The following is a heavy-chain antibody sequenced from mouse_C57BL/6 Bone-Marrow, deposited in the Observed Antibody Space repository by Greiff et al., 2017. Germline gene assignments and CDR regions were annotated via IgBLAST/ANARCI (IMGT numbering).Heavy chain of an antibody. D-gene: IGHD2-10*01. V-gene: IGHV1-5*01. CDR1: GYTFTSYW. CDR2: IYPGNSDT. CDR3: TREVRLLLYFDY. J-gene: IGHJ2*01. Sequence: VQLQQSGTVLARPGASVKMSCKTSGYTFTSYWMHWVKQRPGQGLEWIGAIYPGNSDTSYNQKFKGKAKLTAVTSASTAYMELSSLTNGDSAVYYCTREVRLLLYFDYWGQGTTLTVSS.